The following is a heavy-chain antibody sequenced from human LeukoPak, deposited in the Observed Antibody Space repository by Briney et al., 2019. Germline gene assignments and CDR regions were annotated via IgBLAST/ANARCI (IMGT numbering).Heavy chain of an antibody. CDR1: GGSISSGGYS. V-gene: IGHV4-61*08. J-gene: IGHJ4*02. D-gene: IGHD3-22*01. Sequence: PSETLSLTCAVSGGSISSGGYSWSWIRQPPGKGLEWIGYIYYSGSTNYNPSLKSRVTISVDTSKNQFSLKLSSVTAADTAVYYCARWSGSGYYRLQYYDYWGQGTLVTVSS. CDR3: ARWSGSGYYRLQYYDY. CDR2: IYYSGST.